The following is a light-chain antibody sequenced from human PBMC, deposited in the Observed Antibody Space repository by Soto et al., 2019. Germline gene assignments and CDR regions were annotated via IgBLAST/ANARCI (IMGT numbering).Light chain of an antibody. V-gene: IGKV1-8*01. J-gene: IGKJ5*01. Sequence: AIRMTQSPSSFSASTGDSVTITCRASQGISSYLAWYQQKPGKAPKLLIYAASTLQSGVPSRFSGSGSGTEFTLTISSLQPEEFATYYCQQLNSYPITFGQGTRLEIK. CDR2: AAS. CDR3: QQLNSYPIT. CDR1: QGISSY.